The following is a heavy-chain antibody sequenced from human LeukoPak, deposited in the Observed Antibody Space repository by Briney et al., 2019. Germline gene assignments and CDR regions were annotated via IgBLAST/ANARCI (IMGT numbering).Heavy chain of an antibody. Sequence: GASVKVSCKASGYTFTSYGISWVRQAPGQGLEWMGWIGAYTGNTNYAQKLQGRVTMTTDTSTSTANMELRSLRSDDTAVYYCARGLSLPTSIAARLGWFDPWGQGTLVTVSS. CDR3: ARGLSLPTSIAARLGWFDP. D-gene: IGHD6-6*01. J-gene: IGHJ5*02. CDR1: GYTFTSYG. CDR2: IGAYTGNT. V-gene: IGHV1-18*01.